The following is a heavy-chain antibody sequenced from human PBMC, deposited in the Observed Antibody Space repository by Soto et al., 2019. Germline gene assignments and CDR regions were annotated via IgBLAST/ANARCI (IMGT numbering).Heavy chain of an antibody. CDR1: GGSIFSYH. V-gene: IGHV4-59*01. CDR3: ARYVVMGLDFWSGNFDF. D-gene: IGHD3-3*01. CDR2: ISYSGST. J-gene: IGHJ4*02. Sequence: SETLSLTCTVSGGSIFSYHWSWIRQPPGKGLEYVGYISYSGSTNYNPSLKSRATISVDMSKNHFSLKLNSVTAADTAVYYCARYVVMGLDFWSGNFDFWGQGALVTVSS.